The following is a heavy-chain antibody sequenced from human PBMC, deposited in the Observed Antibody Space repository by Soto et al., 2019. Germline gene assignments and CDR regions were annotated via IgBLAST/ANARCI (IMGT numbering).Heavy chain of an antibody. CDR1: DGSISSYY. CDR2: IYYSGST. J-gene: IGHJ4*02. D-gene: IGHD1-20*01. V-gene: IGHV4-59*01. Sequence: SETLSLTFTVSDGSISSYYWSWIRQPPGKGLEWIGYIYYSGSTNYNPSLKSRVTISVDTSKNQFSLKLSSVTAADTAVYYCARPTYNSGSPFDYWGQGTLVTVSS. CDR3: ARPTYNSGSPFDY.